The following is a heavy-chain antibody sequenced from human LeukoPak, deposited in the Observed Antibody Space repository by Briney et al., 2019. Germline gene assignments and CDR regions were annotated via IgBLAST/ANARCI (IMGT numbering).Heavy chain of an antibody. CDR2: ISLDGSNQ. D-gene: IGHD4-17*01. V-gene: IGHV3-30*18. J-gene: IGHJ1*01. CDR3: AKSHPPTVTTEEGEYLQH. Sequence: PGGSLRLSCAASGFTFSSFCMHWVRQAPGQGLEWVAVISLDGSNQYYADSVKGRFTIYRDNFKNTVYLQMNSLRAEETAVYYCAKSHPPTVTTEEGEYLQHWGQGTLVTVSS. CDR1: GFTFSSFC.